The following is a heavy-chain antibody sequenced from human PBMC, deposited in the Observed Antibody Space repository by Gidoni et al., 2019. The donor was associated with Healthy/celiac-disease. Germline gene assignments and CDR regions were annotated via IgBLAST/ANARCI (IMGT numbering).Heavy chain of an antibody. V-gene: IGHV3-7*01. Sequence: EVQLVESGGGLVQPGGSLRPSCAASGFTLSSYWMSWVRQAPGKGLEWVANITQDGSEKYYVDSVKGRFTISRDNAKNSLYLQMNSLRAEDTAVYYCARESDHGYGVDFDYWGQGTLVTVSS. J-gene: IGHJ4*02. CDR2: ITQDGSEK. CDR1: GFTLSSYW. CDR3: ARESDHGYGVDFDY. D-gene: IGHD4-17*01.